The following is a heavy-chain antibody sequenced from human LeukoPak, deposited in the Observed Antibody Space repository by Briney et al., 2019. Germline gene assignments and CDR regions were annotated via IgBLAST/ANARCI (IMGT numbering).Heavy chain of an antibody. CDR2: IYYSVST. D-gene: IGHD1-26*01. V-gene: IGHV4-39*07. Sequence: SETLSLTCTVSGGYISSSSYYWGGIRQPPEKGLEWIGSIYYSVSTYYNPSLKSRVTISVDTSKNQFSLKLSSVTAADTAVYYCARSVVGAPPRPKKRDGAFDIWGQGSMVTVSS. CDR3: ARSVVGAPPRPKKRDGAFDI. CDR1: GGYISSSSYY. J-gene: IGHJ3*02.